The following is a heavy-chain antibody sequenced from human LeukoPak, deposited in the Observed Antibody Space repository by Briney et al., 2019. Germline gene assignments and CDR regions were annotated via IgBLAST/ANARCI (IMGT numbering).Heavy chain of an antibody. CDR3: ARDLDSSGYYPGY. V-gene: IGHV3-74*01. J-gene: IGHJ4*02. CDR2: INTDGSRT. D-gene: IGHD3-22*01. CDR1: GFTFNSYW. Sequence: GGSLRLSCAASGFTFNSYWIHWVRQAPGKGLVWVSRINTDGSRTNYADSVKGRFAISRDDAKNTVHLQMNSLRAEDTAVYYCARDLDSSGYYPGYWGQGTLVTVSS.